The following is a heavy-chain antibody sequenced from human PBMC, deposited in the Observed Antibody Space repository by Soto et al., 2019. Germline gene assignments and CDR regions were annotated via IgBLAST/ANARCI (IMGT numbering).Heavy chain of an antibody. V-gene: IGHV4-59*11. CDR1: GDSINGRY. CDR3: VRQRGNYFDF. Sequence: SETLSLTCSVSGDSINGRYWSWIRQPPGKGLEWIGYIDYVGSTNYAPSLQSRVTMSVDTSKNQVSLKLRYVTAADTAVYYCVRQRGNYFDFWGQGTLVTVSS. J-gene: IGHJ4*02. D-gene: IGHD3-10*01. CDR2: IDYVGST.